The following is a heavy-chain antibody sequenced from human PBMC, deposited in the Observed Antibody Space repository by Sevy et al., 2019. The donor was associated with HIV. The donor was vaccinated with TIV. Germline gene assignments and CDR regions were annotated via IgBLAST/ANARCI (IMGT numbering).Heavy chain of an antibody. CDR2: IKQDASEK. Sequence: GGSLRLSCVASGLIFSSHWMTWVRQAPGKGVEWVATIKQDASEKYYVDSVKGRFTISRDNAKNSVYLQMSSLRVEDTAMYFCASDYFWGQGTLVTVSS. V-gene: IGHV3-7*01. CDR1: GLIFSSHW. J-gene: IGHJ4*02. CDR3: ASDYF.